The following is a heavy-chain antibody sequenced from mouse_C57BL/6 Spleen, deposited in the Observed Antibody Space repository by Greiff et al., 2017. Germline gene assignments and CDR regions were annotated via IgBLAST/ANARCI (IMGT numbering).Heavy chain of an antibody. D-gene: IGHD1-1*01. CDR2: IHPSDSDT. Sequence: QVQLKQPGAELVKPGASVKVSCKASGYTFTSYWMHWVKQRPGQGLEWIGRIHPSDSDTNYNQKFKGKATLTVDKSSSTAYMQLSSLTSEDSAVYYCARKDDYYGSSSFAYWGQGTLVTVSA. J-gene: IGHJ3*01. CDR1: GYTFTSYW. V-gene: IGHV1-74*01. CDR3: ARKDDYYGSSSFAY.